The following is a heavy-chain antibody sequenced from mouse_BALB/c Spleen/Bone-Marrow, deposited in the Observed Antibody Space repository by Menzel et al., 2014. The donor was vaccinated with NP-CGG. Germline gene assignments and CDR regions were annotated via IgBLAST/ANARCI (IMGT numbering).Heavy chain of an antibody. V-gene: IGHV1S81*02. CDR2: INPSNGRI. CDR1: GYTFTSYW. CDR3: ARKYYGSSYVWYFDV. Sequence: GAELVKPGASEKLSCKASGYTFTSYWMQWVKQRPGQGLEWIGEINPSNGRINYNEKFKSKATLTVDKSSSTAYMQLSSLTSEDSAVYYCARKYYGSSYVWYFDVWGAGTTVTVSS. J-gene: IGHJ1*01. D-gene: IGHD1-1*01.